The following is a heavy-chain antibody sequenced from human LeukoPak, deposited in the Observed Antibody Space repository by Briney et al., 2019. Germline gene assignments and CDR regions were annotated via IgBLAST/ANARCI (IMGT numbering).Heavy chain of an antibody. Sequence: GASVKVSCKASGYTFTGYYIHWVRQAPGQGLEWMGWINPNGGGTKYAQKFQGRVTVTGGTSTNTAYMELSRLKSDDTAVYFCARDPYYTNSFDYWGQGTLVTVSS. D-gene: IGHD2/OR15-2a*01. CDR2: INPNGGGT. CDR1: GYTFTGYY. V-gene: IGHV1-2*02. CDR3: ARDPYYTNSFDY. J-gene: IGHJ4*02.